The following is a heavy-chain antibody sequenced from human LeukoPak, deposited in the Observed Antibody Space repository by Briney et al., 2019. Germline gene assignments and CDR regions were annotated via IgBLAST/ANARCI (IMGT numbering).Heavy chain of an antibody. D-gene: IGHD2-15*01. V-gene: IGHV3-74*01. CDR2: INSDGSST. CDR1: GFTFDDYV. CDR3: ASISSHNH. J-gene: IGHJ5*02. Sequence: GGSLRLSCTASGFTFDDYVMSWVRQAPGKGLVWVSRINSDGSSTNYADSVKGRFTISRDNAKNTLYLQMNSLRAEDTAVYYCASISSHNHWGQGTLVTVSS.